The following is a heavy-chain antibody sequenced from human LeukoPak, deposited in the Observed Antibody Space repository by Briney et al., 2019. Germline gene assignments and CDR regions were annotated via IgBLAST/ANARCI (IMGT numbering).Heavy chain of an antibody. CDR2: FDPEDGET. D-gene: IGHD2-15*01. J-gene: IGHJ4*02. CDR1: GYTLTELS. V-gene: IGHV1-24*01. Sequence: ASVKVSCKVSGYTLTELSMHWVRQAPGKGLEWMGGFDPEDGETIYAQKFQGRVTMTEDTSTDTAYMELSSLRSEDTAVYYCATWGLLYRLGYCSGGSCYSDFDYWGQGTLVTVSS. CDR3: ATWGLLYRLGYCSGGSCYSDFDY.